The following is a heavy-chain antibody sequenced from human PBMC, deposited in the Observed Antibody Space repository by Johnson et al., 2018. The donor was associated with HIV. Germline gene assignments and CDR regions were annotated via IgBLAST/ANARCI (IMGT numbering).Heavy chain of an antibody. V-gene: IGHV3-66*01. D-gene: IGHD3-16*01. Sequence: EVQLVESGGGLVKPGGSLRLSCLASGFTVSSNYMSWVRQAPGKGLEWVSVIYSGGNTYYADSVKGRFTISRDNSKNTLYLQMNSLRAEDTAVYYCALVLGALPGAFDIWGQGKMVTVSS. CDR3: ALVLGALPGAFDI. CDR2: IYSGGNT. J-gene: IGHJ3*02. CDR1: GFTVSSNY.